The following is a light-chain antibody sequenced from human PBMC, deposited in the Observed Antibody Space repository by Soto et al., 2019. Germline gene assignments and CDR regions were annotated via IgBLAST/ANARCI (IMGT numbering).Light chain of an antibody. Sequence: DIQMPQSPSTLSASIGERVAITGRASQSISSWLAWYQQKPGKAPKFLIHKVSTLVSGVPSRFSGSGSGTEFTLTISSLQPDDLAVYYCQQYGSSPSITVGQGTRLEIK. CDR2: KVS. CDR1: QSISSW. J-gene: IGKJ5*01. V-gene: IGKV1-5*03. CDR3: QQYGSSPSIT.